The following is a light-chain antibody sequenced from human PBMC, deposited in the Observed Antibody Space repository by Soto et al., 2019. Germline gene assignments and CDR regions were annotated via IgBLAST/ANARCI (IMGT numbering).Light chain of an antibody. CDR2: GAS. Sequence: EIVLTQSPGTLSLSPGERATLSCRASQSVSSNSLAWFQQRPGQAPRLLIYGASNRATGIPDRFSGSGSGTEFTLTISSLQSEDFAVYYCQQRSNWPTFGQWTKGDIK. J-gene: IGKJ1*01. V-gene: IGKV3D-20*02. CDR3: QQRSNWPT. CDR1: QSVSSNS.